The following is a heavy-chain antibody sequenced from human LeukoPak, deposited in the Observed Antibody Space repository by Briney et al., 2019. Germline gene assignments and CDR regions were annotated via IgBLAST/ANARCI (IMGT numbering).Heavy chain of an antibody. J-gene: IGHJ3*02. CDR1: GDSISSSSYY. CDR2: IYYSGST. D-gene: IGHD4-23*01. CDR3: ARDYLGGNPDAFDI. Sequence: SETLSLTCTVSGDSISSSSYYWGWIRQPPGKELGWIGSIYYSGSTYYNPSLNSRVTISVDTSKNQFSLKLSSVTAADTAVNYCARDYLGGNPDAFDIWGQGTMVTVSS. V-gene: IGHV4-39*07.